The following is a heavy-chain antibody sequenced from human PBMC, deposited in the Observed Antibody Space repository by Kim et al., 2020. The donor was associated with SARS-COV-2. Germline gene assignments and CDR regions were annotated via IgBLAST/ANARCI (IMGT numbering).Heavy chain of an antibody. CDR1: GGSISSSSYY. J-gene: IGHJ4*01. CDR2: IYYSGST. D-gene: IGHD1-7*01. CDR3: ARRASSITGTTGLIDY. V-gene: IGHV4-39*01. Sequence: SQTLSLTCTVSGGSISSSSYYWGWIRQPPGKGLEWIGSIYYSGSTYYNPSLKSRVTISVDTSKNQFSLKLSSVTAADTAVYYCARRASSITGTTGLIDYW.